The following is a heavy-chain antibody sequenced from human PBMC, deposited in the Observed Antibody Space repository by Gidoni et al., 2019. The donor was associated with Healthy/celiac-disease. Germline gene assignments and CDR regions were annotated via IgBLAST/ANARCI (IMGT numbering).Heavy chain of an antibody. CDR3: AKDAAGYGPQYYFDY. D-gene: IGHD5-18*01. CDR2: IGWNSGSI. Sequence: EVQLVESGGGLVQPGRSLRLSCAASGFTFDDYAMHWVRQAPGKGLGWVSGIGWNSGSIGYADSVKGRFTISRDNAKNSLYLQMNSLRAEDTALYYCAKDAAGYGPQYYFDYWGQGTLVTVSS. V-gene: IGHV3-9*01. J-gene: IGHJ4*02. CDR1: GFTFDDYA.